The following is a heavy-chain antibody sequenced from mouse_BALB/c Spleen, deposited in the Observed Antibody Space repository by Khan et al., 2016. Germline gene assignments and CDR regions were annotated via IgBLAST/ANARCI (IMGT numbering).Heavy chain of an antibody. J-gene: IGHJ1*01. Sequence: QVQLQQSGPELVKPGASVKMSCKASGYTFTDYVISWVKQRTGQGLEWIGEIYPGSAGTYYNEKFKGKATLTADKSSNTAYMKLSSLTSEDSADYFCGSWSLRSFDVWGAVTTVTVSS. D-gene: IGHD2-1*01. CDR3: GSWSLRSFDV. V-gene: IGHV1-81*01. CDR2: IYPGSAGT. CDR1: GYTFTDYV.